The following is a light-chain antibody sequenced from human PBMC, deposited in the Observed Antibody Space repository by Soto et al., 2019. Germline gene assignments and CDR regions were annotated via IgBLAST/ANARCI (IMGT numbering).Light chain of an antibody. V-gene: IGKV1-33*01. J-gene: IGKJ5*01. CDR1: QDIVNF. CDR2: DAA. CDR3: QQYDRLPIT. Sequence: QMTQSPSSLSASVGDRVTITCQAIQDIVNFLTWYQQKPGRAPVLLIYDAANLATGVPPRFSGSGSGRDFTLTISSLQPEDIAAYYCQQYDRLPITFGQGTRLEI.